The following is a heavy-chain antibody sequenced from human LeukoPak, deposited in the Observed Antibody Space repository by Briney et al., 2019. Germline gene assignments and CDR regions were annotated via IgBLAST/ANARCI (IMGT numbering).Heavy chain of an antibody. CDR3: AKKYYYGSGSYIFYFDY. J-gene: IGHJ4*02. D-gene: IGHD3-10*01. CDR1: GFTFVGNA. CDR2: ISGSGDT. Sequence: GGSLRLSCAASGFTFVGNAVTWVRQAPGKGLEWVSTISGSGDTYYADSVKGRFTISRDDSKSSLSLQMNSLRAEDTALYYCAKKYYYGSGSYIFYFDYWGQGTPVTVSS. V-gene: IGHV3-23*01.